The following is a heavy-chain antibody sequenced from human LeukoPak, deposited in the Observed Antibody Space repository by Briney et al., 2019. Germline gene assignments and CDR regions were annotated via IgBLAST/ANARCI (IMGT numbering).Heavy chain of an antibody. CDR3: ARGSREY. V-gene: IGHV3-7*01. J-gene: IGHJ4*02. CDR1: VFTLCHYL. D-gene: IGHD2-15*01. Sequence: GGGLRVSCAAPVFTLCHYLISWVRQAPGKGVEWVANIKEDGSVKYYVDSVNGRFTISRDNAETSLYLQMNSLRAGDTAIYYCARGSREYSGQGALVTVSS. CDR2: IKEDGSVK.